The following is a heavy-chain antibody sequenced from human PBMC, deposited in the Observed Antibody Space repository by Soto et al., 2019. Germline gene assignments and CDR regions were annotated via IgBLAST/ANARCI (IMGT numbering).Heavy chain of an antibody. CDR3: ERLAVSGYGSTLYSCSNYGMDV. CDR2: IEPSDSYT. Sequence: ESPKISCRGSGYSFTSYWISWVRQMPGKGLEGMGRIEPSDSYTNYSPSFQGHVTLSADKSISTAYLQRSSLKASDPALDYCERLAVSGYGSTLYSCSNYGMDVW. V-gene: IGHV5-10-1*01. J-gene: IGHJ6*01. CDR1: GYSFTSYW. D-gene: IGHD6-13*01.